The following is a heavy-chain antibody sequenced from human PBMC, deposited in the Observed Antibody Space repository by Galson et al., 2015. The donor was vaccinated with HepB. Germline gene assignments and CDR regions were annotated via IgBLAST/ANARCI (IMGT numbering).Heavy chain of an antibody. Sequence: SLRLSCAASGFTFSDSYMSWIRQAPGKGLEWVAYISSSGYTIYYADSVKGRFTISRDNAKNSLYLQMNSLKAEDTAVYYCARFKHQLENNNFDYWGQGTLVTVSP. CDR2: ISSSGYTI. CDR1: GFTFSDSY. D-gene: IGHD2-2*01. V-gene: IGHV3-11*01. J-gene: IGHJ4*02. CDR3: ARFKHQLENNNFDY.